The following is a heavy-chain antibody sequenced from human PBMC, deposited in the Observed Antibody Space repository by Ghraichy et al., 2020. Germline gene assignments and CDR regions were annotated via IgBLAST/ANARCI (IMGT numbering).Heavy chain of an antibody. Sequence: GGSLRLSCAASGFSFTDYWMHWVRQTPGRGLEWVSHLNIDGTPVNYADSVKGRFTISRDNAKNTMYLQMISLTVEDTAVYYCVRSYKDGLRHFDYWGQGTLVTVSS. D-gene: IGHD1-14*01. J-gene: IGHJ4*02. CDR1: GFSFTDYW. CDR2: LNIDGTPV. V-gene: IGHV3-74*01. CDR3: VRSYKDGLRHFDY.